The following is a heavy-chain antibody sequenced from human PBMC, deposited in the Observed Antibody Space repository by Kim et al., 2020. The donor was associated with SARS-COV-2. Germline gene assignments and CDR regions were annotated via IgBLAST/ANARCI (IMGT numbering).Heavy chain of an antibody. J-gene: IGHJ6*02. CDR3: ARDVAAAGKHLYYYGMDV. D-gene: IGHD6-13*01. V-gene: IGHV3-11*01. Sequence: VKRRFTISRDNAKNSLYLQMNSLRAEDTAVYYCARDVAAAGKHLYYYGMDVWGQGTTVTVSS.